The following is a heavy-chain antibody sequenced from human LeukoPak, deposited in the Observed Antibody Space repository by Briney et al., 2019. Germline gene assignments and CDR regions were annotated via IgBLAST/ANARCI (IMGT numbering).Heavy chain of an antibody. Sequence: GGSLRLSCAASGLTFNTYAMHWVRQAPGKGLEWVAVISYDGSKKFYADSVKGRFTISRDKLNDMLYLQMSSLRDDDTGVYYCTRSGRGAFFKAYFDYWGQGTLVTVSS. D-gene: IGHD2/OR15-2a*01. CDR2: ISYDGSKK. V-gene: IGHV3-30*07. CDR1: GLTFNTYA. J-gene: IGHJ4*02. CDR3: TRSGRGAFFKAYFDY.